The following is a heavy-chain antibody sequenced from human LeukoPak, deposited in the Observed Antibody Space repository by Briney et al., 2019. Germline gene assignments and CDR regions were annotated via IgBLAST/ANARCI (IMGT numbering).Heavy chain of an antibody. V-gene: IGHV4-59*08. CDR1: GGSISTTYY. CDR3: ARVDGGSSWYGNDY. CDR2: ISYSGNT. J-gene: IGHJ4*02. D-gene: IGHD6-13*01. Sequence: SETLSLTCSVSGGSISTTYYWTWIRQTPAKGLEWIGYISYSGNTNYNPSLKSRVTISVDTSKNQFSLKLSSVTAADTAVYYCARVDGGSSWYGNDYWGQGTLVTVSS.